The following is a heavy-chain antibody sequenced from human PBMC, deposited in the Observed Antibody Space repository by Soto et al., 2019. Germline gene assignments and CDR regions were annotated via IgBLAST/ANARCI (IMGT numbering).Heavy chain of an antibody. D-gene: IGHD4-4*01. CDR3: ARHDYSNYYFYAMDV. CDR2: IYPGDSDT. V-gene: IGHV5-51*01. J-gene: IGHJ6*02. CDR1: GYSFTSYW. Sequence: PGESLKISCKGSGYSFTSYWIDWVRQMPGKGLEWMGIIYPGDSDTRYSPSFQGQVTISADKSISTAYLQWSSLKASDTAIYYCARHDYSNYYFYAMDVWGQGTTVTVSS.